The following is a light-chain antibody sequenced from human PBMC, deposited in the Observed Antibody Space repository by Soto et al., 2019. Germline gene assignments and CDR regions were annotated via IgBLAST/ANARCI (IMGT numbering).Light chain of an antibody. Sequence: DIQMTQSPPYVSASVGDRVPITGRASQDVGKWLAWYQQKAGKAPTLLIHGASSLQSGVPPRYSGSGYGTDFTLTISSLQPEDFATYYCQQSNTTPRTFGQGTKVDIK. V-gene: IGKV1-12*01. CDR1: QDVGKW. J-gene: IGKJ1*01. CDR3: QQSNTTPRT. CDR2: GAS.